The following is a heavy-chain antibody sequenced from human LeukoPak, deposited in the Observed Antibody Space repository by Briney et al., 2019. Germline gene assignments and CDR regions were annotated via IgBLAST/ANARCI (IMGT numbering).Heavy chain of an antibody. J-gene: IGHJ4*02. D-gene: IGHD4-11*01. CDR3: ARVGSYSNYGFGDY. V-gene: IGHV3-53*04. Sequence: GGSLRLSCAASGFTVSTNYMSWVRQAPGKGLDWASVIYNGDYTYYADSVKGRFTISKHNSKNTVFLQMNSLRAEDTAVYYCARVGSYSNYGFGDYWGQGTLVTVSS. CDR2: IYNGDYT. CDR1: GFTVSTNY.